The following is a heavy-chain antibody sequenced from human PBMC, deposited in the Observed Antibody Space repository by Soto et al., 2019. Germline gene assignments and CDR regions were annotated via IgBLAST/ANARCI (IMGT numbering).Heavy chain of an antibody. J-gene: IGHJ6*02. D-gene: IGHD5-12*01. V-gene: IGHV3-7*05. CDR2: IKQDGSEK. CDR3: ARGVATDYYYCGMDV. Sequence: EVQLVESGGGLVQPGGSLRLSCAASGFTFSSYWMSWVRQAPGKGLEWVANIKQDGSEKYYVDSVKGRFTISRDNAKNSLYLQMNSLRAEDTAVYYCARGVATDYYYCGMDVWGQGTTVTVSS. CDR1: GFTFSSYW.